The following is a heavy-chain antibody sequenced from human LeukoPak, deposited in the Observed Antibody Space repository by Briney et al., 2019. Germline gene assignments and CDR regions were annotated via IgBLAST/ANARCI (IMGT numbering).Heavy chain of an antibody. D-gene: IGHD1-1*01. Sequence: GGSLRLSCAASGFTFSNYEMNWVRQAPGKGLEWISFISTGGSTIYHADSVKGRFTISRDNAKTSLYLEMNSLRAEDTAVYYCARDGAGGWNGDYWGQGTLVTVSS. J-gene: IGHJ4*02. CDR2: ISTGGSTI. CDR1: GFTFSNYE. V-gene: IGHV3-48*03. CDR3: ARDGAGGWNGDY.